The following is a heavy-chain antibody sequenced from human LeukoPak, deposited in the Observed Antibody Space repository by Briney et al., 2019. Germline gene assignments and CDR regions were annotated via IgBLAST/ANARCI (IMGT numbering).Heavy chain of an antibody. Sequence: ASVKVSCKASGGTFSSYAISWVRQAPGQGPEWMGWMNAKSGHTGYAQNLEGRVTMTRDTSTNTAYMELRSLRSEDTAVYFCARGMFDNSGHYYYFYYALDVWGQGTTVTVSS. J-gene: IGHJ6*02. CDR2: MNAKSGHT. D-gene: IGHD3-22*01. CDR1: GGTFSSYA. CDR3: ARGMFDNSGHYYYFYYALDV. V-gene: IGHV1-8*02.